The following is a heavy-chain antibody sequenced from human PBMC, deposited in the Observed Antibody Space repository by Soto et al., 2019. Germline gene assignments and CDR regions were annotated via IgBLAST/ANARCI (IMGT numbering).Heavy chain of an antibody. CDR1: GYSFTNYW. V-gene: IGHV5-10-1*01. Sequence: GESLKISCEASGYSFTNYWINWVRQMPGKGLEWMGRIDPTDSHPNYSPSFQGHVTVSVDRSISTAYLQWSSLKASDSAAYYCTRGGTTLPLDVWGQGTTVTVSS. J-gene: IGHJ6*02. CDR3: TRGGTTLPLDV. D-gene: IGHD2-2*01. CDR2: IDPTDSHP.